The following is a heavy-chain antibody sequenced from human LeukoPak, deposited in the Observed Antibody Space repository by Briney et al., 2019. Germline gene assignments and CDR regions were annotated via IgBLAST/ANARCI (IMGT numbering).Heavy chain of an antibody. J-gene: IGHJ1*01. D-gene: IGHD2-2*01. CDR2: IYYSGST. V-gene: IGHV4-59*01. CDR1: GGSISSYY. Sequence: SETLSLTCTVSGGSISSYYWSWIRQPPGKGLEWIGYIYYSGSTNYNPSLKSRVTVSVDTSKNQFSLKLSSVTAADTAVYYCARGGTRHYFQHWGQGTLVTVSS. CDR3: ARGGTRHYFQH.